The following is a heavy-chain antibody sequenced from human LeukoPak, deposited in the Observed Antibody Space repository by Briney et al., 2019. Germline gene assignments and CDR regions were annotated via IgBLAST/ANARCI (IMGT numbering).Heavy chain of an antibody. CDR3: AREPVGFWSGSLAGQNDAFDI. J-gene: IGHJ3*02. CDR2: ISGSSSYI. Sequence: PGGSLRLSCAASGFTFSSYSMNWVRQAPGKGLEWVSSISGSSSYIHYADSVKGRFTISRDNAKNSLFLQLNSLRAEDTAVYYCAREPVGFWSGSLAGQNDAFDIWGQGTMVTVSS. CDR1: GFTFSSYS. D-gene: IGHD3-3*01. V-gene: IGHV3-21*01.